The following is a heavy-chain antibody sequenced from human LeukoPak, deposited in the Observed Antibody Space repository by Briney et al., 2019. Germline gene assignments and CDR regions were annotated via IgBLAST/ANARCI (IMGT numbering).Heavy chain of an antibody. CDR1: GFIFTTYA. V-gene: IGHV3-23*01. CDR3: AKHHVARPNYYNMDV. CDR2: ISGSGSST. D-gene: IGHD2-21*01. J-gene: IGHJ6*02. Sequence: GGSLRLSCAASGFIFTTYAMSWVRQAPGKGLEWVSVISGSGSSTYYADSVKGRFTISRDNSKNTLYLQMNSLRAEGTAVYYCAKHHVARPNYYNMDVWGQGTTVTVSS.